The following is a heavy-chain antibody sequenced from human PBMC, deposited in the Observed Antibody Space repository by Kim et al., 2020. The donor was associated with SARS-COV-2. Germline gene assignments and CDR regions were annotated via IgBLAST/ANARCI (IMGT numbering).Heavy chain of an antibody. CDR3: ARVQRITMVRGVIIDHYYYYGMDV. V-gene: IGHV3-30*04. D-gene: IGHD3-10*01. J-gene: IGHJ6*02. Sequence: GGSLRLSCAASGFTFSSYAMHWVRQAPGKGLEWVAVISYDGSNKYYADSVKGRFTISRDNSKNTLYLQMNSLRAEDTAVYYCARVQRITMVRGVIIDHYYYYGMDVWGQGTTVTVSS. CDR2: ISYDGSNK. CDR1: GFTFSSYA.